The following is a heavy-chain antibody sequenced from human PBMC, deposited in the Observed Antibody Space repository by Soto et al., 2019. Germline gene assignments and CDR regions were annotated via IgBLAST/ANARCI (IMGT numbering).Heavy chain of an antibody. V-gene: IGHV1-18*04. CDR2: ISAYNGNT. CDR1: GYTFTSYG. J-gene: IGHJ3*02. CDR3: ARVGFEYSSSSRAFDI. D-gene: IGHD6-6*01. Sequence: GASVKVSCKASGYTFTSYGISWVRQAPGQGLEWMGWISAYNGNTNYAQKLQGRVTMTTDTSTSTAYMELRSLRSDDTAAYYCARVGFEYSSSSRAFDIWGQGTMVTVSS.